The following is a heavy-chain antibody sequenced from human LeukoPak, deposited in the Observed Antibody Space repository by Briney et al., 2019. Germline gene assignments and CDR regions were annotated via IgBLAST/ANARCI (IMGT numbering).Heavy chain of an antibody. D-gene: IGHD3-10*01. J-gene: IGHJ4*02. CDR2: IKGDSSDT. Sequence: GGTLRLSCAASGITFSSYGMSWVRQAPGKGLVWVSRIKGDSSDTIYADSVQGRFTISRNNSKNTLYLQMNSLRPEDTAIYYCAKLFESGTYNNFFHYWGQGTLVTVFS. CDR3: AKLFESGTYNNFFHY. CDR1: GITFSSYG. V-gene: IGHV3-23*01.